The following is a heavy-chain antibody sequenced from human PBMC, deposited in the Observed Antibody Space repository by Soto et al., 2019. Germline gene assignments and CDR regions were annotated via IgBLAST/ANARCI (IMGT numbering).Heavy chain of an antibody. CDR1: GGSFIGYY. D-gene: IGHD3-22*01. CDR2: INHSGST. J-gene: IGHJ4*02. V-gene: IGHV4-34*01. CDR3: ARGPPRGDSSGPAYYFDY. Sequence: PSETLSLTCAVYGGSFIGYYCICIRHPPCKGLEWIVEINHSGSTNYNPSLKSRVTISVDTSKNQFSLKLSSVTAADTAVYYCARGPPRGDSSGPAYYFDYWGQGTLVTVSS.